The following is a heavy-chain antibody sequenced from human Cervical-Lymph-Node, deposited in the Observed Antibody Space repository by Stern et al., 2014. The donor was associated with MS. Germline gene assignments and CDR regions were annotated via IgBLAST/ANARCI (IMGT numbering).Heavy chain of an antibody. Sequence: EVQLLESGGGLLQPGGSLRLSCAASGFTTFSNYAMSWVRQAPGKGLECVSAISAGDGRTYYADSVKGRFTISRDNSKNTVYLQMNSLRAEDTAVYYCAKTYCISSSCYPTDYWGQGTQVTVSS. J-gene: IGHJ4*02. V-gene: IGHV3-23*01. CDR3: AKTYCISSSCYPTDY. CDR2: ISAGDGRT. CDR1: GFTTFSNYA. D-gene: IGHD2-2*01.